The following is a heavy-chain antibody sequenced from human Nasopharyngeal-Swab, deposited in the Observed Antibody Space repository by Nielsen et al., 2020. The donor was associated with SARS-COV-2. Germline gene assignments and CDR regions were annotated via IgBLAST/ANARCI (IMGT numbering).Heavy chain of an antibody. V-gene: IGHV7-4-1*02. CDR1: GYTFTSYA. D-gene: IGHD6-13*01. CDR3: ARDRSWYLEDAFDI. J-gene: IGHJ3*02. Sequence: ASVKVSCKASGYTFTSYAMNWVRQAPGQGLEWMGWINTNTGNPTYAQGLTGRFVFSLDTSVSTAYLQISSLKAEDTAVYYCARDRSWYLEDAFDIWGQGTMVTVSS. CDR2: INTNTGNP.